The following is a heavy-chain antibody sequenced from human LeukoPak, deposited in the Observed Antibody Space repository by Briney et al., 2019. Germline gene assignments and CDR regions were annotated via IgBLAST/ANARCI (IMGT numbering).Heavy chain of an antibody. Sequence: EGSLRLSCAASGFTFSSYAMHWVRQAPGKGLEWVAVISYDGSNKYYADSVKGRFTISRDNSKNTLYLQMNSLRAEDTAVYYCARDTYYDSSGYYDNWFDPWGQGTLVTVPS. CDR1: GFTFSSYA. J-gene: IGHJ5*02. CDR3: ARDTYYDSSGYYDNWFDP. CDR2: ISYDGSNK. V-gene: IGHV3-30-3*01. D-gene: IGHD3-22*01.